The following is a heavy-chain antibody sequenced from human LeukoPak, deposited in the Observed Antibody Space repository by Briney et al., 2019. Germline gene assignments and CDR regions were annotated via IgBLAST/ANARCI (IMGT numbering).Heavy chain of an antibody. Sequence: ASVKVSCKASGYTFTGYYMHWVRQAPGQGLEWMGRINPNSGGTNYAQKFQGRVTMTKDTSIGTAYMELSSLRSEDTAVYYCAREPVTQDYFDYWGQGTLVTVSS. CDR2: INPNSGGT. D-gene: IGHD4-11*01. J-gene: IGHJ4*02. CDR1: GYTFTGYY. V-gene: IGHV1-2*06. CDR3: AREPVTQDYFDY.